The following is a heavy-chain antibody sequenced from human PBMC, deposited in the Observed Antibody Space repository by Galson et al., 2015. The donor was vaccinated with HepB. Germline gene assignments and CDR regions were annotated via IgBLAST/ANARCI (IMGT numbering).Heavy chain of an antibody. V-gene: IGHV1-18*01. J-gene: IGHJ4*02. CDR2: INPYNGDT. CDR3: ARSYCGGDCSGDH. CDR1: GYTFTSYG. D-gene: IGHD2-21*01. Sequence: SVKVSCKASGYTFTSYGISWVRQAPGQGLEWMGWINPYNGDTNYTPNLLGRVTMTTETSTTTAYMELRSLTYDDTGVYYCARSYCGGDCSGDHWGQGALVTVS.